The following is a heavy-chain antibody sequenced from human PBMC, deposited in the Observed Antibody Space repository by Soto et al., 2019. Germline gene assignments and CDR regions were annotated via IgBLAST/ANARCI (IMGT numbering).Heavy chain of an antibody. CDR1: GGSFSGYY. D-gene: IGHD4-17*01. Sequence: PSETLSLTCAVYGGSFSGYYWSWIRQPPGKGLEWIGEINHSGSTNYNPSLKSRVTISVDTSKNQFSLKLSSVTAADTAVYYCARVKATTSSVWSYYYGMDVWGQATTVTVS. V-gene: IGHV4-34*01. CDR3: ARVKATTSSVWSYYYGMDV. CDR2: INHSGST. J-gene: IGHJ6*02.